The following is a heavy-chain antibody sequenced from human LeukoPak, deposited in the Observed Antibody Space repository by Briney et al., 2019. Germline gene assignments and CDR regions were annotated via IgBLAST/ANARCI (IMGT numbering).Heavy chain of an antibody. CDR2: MNPNSGNT. CDR1: GYTFTSYD. V-gene: IGHV1-8*01. J-gene: IGHJ6*02. Sequence: GASVKVSCKASGYTFTSYDINWVRQATGQGLEWMGWMNPNSGNTGYAQKFQGRVTMTRNTSISTAYMELSSLRSEDTAVYYCARAYCGGDCSYHYYYGIDVWGQGTTVTVSS. CDR3: ARAYCGGDCSYHYYYGIDV. D-gene: IGHD2-21*02.